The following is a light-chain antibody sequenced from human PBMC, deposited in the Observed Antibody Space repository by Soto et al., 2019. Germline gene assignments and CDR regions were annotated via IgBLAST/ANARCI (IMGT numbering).Light chain of an antibody. CDR2: AAS. CDR1: QSLGSGY. CDR3: QQYDTSPRT. V-gene: IGKV3-20*01. Sequence: EIVFTHSPCTLSLSPFYISTLSCSTSQSLGSGYLAWYQQNPGQAPRILIYAASTRATGIPDRFSGSGSGTDFSLTISSLEPEDFAVYYCQQYDTSPRTFGQGTKVDIK. J-gene: IGKJ1*01.